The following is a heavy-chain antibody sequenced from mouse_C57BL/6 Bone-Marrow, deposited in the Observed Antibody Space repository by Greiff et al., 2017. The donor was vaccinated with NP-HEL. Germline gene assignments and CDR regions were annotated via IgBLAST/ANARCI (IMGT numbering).Heavy chain of an antibody. V-gene: IGHV1-59*01. J-gene: IGHJ1*03. CDR3: ARNYYGSSFP. D-gene: IGHD1-1*01. Sequence: QVQLQQPGAELVRPGTSVKLSCKASGYTFTSYWMHWVKQRPGQGLEWIGVIDPSDSYTNYNQKFKGKATLTVDTSSSTAYMQLSSLTSEDSAVYYCARNYYGSSFPWGTGTTVTVSS. CDR1: GYTFTSYW. CDR2: IDPSDSYT.